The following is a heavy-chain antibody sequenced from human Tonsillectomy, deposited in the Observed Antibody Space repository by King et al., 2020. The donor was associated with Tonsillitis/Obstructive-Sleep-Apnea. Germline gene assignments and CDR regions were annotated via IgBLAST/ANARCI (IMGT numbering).Heavy chain of an antibody. Sequence: QLVQSGAEVKTPGASVKVSCKASGYTFTRYYIHWVRQARGQGLEWMGIINPSGGSITYAQKFQDRVTMTRATSASTVYLEMSSLRSEDAAVYYCARDDVVGRYIDSWGQGTLVTVSS. J-gene: IGHJ4*02. D-gene: IGHD1-14*01. V-gene: IGHV1-46*01. CDR3: ARDDVVGRYIDS. CDR1: GYTFTRYY. CDR2: INPSGGSI.